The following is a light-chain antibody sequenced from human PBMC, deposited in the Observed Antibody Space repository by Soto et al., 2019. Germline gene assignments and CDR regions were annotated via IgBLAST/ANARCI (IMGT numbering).Light chain of an antibody. J-gene: IGKJ1*01. CDR2: AAS. V-gene: IGKV1-39*01. CDR1: QSISSY. CDR3: QQYTCYSEA. Sequence: DIQMTQSPSSLSASVGDRVTITCRASQSISSYLNWYQQKPGKAPKLLIYAASSLQSGVPSRFSGSGSGTDFTLTISSLQPDDVATYYCQQYTCYSEAFGQGTKVDIK.